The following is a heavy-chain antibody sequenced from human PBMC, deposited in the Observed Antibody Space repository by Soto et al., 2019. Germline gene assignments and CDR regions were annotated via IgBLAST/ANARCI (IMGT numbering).Heavy chain of an antibody. CDR3: AKGTAGDS. CDR1: GFTFSSSD. V-gene: IGHV3-23*01. Sequence: EVQLLESGGGLVQPGGSLRLSCAASGFTFSSSDMNCVRQAPGKGLEWVSTISGSGGSTYYADSVKGRFTFSRDNSKNTLYLQMNSRRAEDTALYYCAKGTAGDSWGQGTMVTVSS. CDR2: ISGSGGST. J-gene: IGHJ3*02. D-gene: IGHD6-19*01.